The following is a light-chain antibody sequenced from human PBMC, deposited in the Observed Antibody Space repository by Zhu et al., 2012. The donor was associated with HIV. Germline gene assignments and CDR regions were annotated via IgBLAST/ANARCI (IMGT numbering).Light chain of an antibody. V-gene: IGKV3-11*01. CDR2: DAS. J-gene: IGKJ2*01. Sequence: EIVLTQSPATLSLSPGERATLSYRASQSVSSYLAWYQQKPGQAPRLLIYDASNRATGIPARFSGSGSGTDFTLTISSLEPEDFAVYYCQQRSNSFTFGQGTKLEI. CDR1: QSVSSY. CDR3: QQRSNSFT.